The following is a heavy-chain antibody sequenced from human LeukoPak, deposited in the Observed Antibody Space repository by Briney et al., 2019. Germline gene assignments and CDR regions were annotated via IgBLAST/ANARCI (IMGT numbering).Heavy chain of an antibody. D-gene: IGHD3-10*01. V-gene: IGHV3-11*01. CDR3: ARDLIRGARSFDY. J-gene: IGHJ4*02. Sequence: GGSLRHSCAASGFTFSDYYMSWIRQAPGKGLEWVSYISSSGSTIYYADSVKGRFTISRDNAKNSLYLQMNSLRAEDTAVYYCARDLIRGARSFDYWGQGTLVTVSS. CDR2: ISSSGSTI. CDR1: GFTFSDYY.